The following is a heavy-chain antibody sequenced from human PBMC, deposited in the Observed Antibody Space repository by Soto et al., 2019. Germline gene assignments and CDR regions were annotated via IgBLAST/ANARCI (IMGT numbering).Heavy chain of an antibody. CDR3: AREWRGGYVDNYYYGMDV. CDR2: INAGNGNT. CDR1: GYTFTSYA. V-gene: IGHV1-3*01. Sequence: QVQLVQSGAEVKKPGASVKVSCKASGYTFTSYAMHWVRQAPGQRLEWMGWINAGNGNTKYSQKFQGRVTITRDTSASTAYMEVSSLRSEDTAVYYCAREWRGGYVDNYYYGMDVWGQGTTVTVSS. J-gene: IGHJ6*02. D-gene: IGHD5-12*01.